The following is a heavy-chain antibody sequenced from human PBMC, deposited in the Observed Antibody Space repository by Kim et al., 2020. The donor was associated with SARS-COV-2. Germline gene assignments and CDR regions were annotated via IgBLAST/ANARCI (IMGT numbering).Heavy chain of an antibody. CDR3: AKESIDSPFDI. CDR1: GFTFSSYA. CDR2: ISGSGGST. J-gene: IGHJ3*02. Sequence: GGSLRLSCAASGFTFSSYAMSWVRQAPGKGLEWVSAISGSGGSTYYADFVKRRFTISRDNSKNTLYLQMNSLRAEDTAVYYFAKESIDSPFDIWGQGTMVTVSS. D-gene: IGHD3-16*02. V-gene: IGHV3-23*01.